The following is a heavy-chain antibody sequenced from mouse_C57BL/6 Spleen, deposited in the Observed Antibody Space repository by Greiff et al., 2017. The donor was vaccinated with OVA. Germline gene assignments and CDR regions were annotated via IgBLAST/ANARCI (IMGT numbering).Heavy chain of an antibody. CDR2: INPNNGGT. Sequence: VQLQQSGPELVKPGASVKISCKASGYTFTDYYMNWVKQSHGKSLEWIGDINPNNGGTSYNQKFKGKATLTVDKSSSTAYMELRSLTSEDSAVYYCARWRFDYWGQGTTLTVSS. CDR3: ARWRFDY. CDR1: GYTFTDYY. J-gene: IGHJ2*01. V-gene: IGHV1-26*01.